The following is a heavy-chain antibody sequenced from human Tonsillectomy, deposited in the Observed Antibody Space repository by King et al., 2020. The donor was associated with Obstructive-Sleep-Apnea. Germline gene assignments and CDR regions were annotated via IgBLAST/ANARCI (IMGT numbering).Heavy chain of an antibody. Sequence: VQLVESGGGLVQPGGSLRLSCAASGLTFSDHYMDWVRQAPGKGLEWVGRTRNKANSYTTEYAASVKGSFTIARDDSKNSLYLQLKSLKTEYTAVYYCAGEGISRPHLDYWGQGTLVTVSS. J-gene: IGHJ4*02. CDR2: TRNKANSYTT. CDR1: GLTFSDHY. CDR3: AGEGISRPHLDY. V-gene: IGHV3-72*01. D-gene: IGHD3-3*02.